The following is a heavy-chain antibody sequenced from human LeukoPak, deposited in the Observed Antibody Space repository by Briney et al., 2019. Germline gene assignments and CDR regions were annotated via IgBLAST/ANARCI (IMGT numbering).Heavy chain of an antibody. V-gene: IGHV3-23*01. J-gene: IGHJ4*02. Sequence: GGSLRLSCVASGFTFSGYAMSWVRQAPGKGLEGVSAVSGGGGSAYYADSVKGRFTISRDNSKNTLYLQTNSLIVEDTAVYFCAKIGDYDFWSGPNAGHFDYWGQGTLVTVSS. D-gene: IGHD3-3*01. CDR3: AKIGDYDFWSGPNAGHFDY. CDR2: VSGGGGSA. CDR1: GFTFSGYA.